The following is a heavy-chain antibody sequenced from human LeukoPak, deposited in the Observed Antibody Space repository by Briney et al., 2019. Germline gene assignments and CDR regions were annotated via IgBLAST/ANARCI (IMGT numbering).Heavy chain of an antibody. J-gene: IGHJ3*02. CDR2: IWYDGSNK. D-gene: IGHD2-21*01. Sequence: GGSLRLSCAASGFTFSSYGMHWVGQAPGKGREWVAVIWYDGSNKYYADSVKGRFTISRDNSKNTLYLQMNGLRAEDTAVYYCARFSISAFDIWGQGTMVTVSS. V-gene: IGHV3-33*01. CDR3: ARFSISAFDI. CDR1: GFTFSSYG.